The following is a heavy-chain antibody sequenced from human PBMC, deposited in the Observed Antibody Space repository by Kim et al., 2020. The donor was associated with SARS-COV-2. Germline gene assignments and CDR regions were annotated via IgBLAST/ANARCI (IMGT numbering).Heavy chain of an antibody. CDR2: DGTER. CDR3: AKILDF. V-gene: IGHV3-7*01. Sequence: DGTERNYLQSVKGRFTIFRDNAKNSLYLQMNSLRVDDTAVYYCAKILDFWGQGALVTVSA. J-gene: IGHJ4*02.